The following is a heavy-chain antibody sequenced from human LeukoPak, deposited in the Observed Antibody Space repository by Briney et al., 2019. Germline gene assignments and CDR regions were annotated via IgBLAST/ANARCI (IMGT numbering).Heavy chain of an antibody. CDR2: INPDGSDK. CDR3: ARRSVAGSLDY. V-gene: IGHV3-7*01. Sequence: PGGSLRLSCGASGFSFRTSWLNWVRQAPGKGLEWVASINPDGSDKYSVDSVKGRFTISRDNAENSLYLQMNSLGAEDTAVYYCARRSVAGSLDYWGQGTLVTVSS. J-gene: IGHJ4*02. CDR1: GFSFRTSW. D-gene: IGHD6-19*01.